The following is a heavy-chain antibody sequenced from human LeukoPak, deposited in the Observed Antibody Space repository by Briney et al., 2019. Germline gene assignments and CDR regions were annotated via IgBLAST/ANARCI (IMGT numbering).Heavy chain of an antibody. J-gene: IGHJ4*02. V-gene: IGHV3-30*18. D-gene: IGHD6-19*01. CDR1: GFSFRTYG. Sequence: GRSLRLSCSASGFSFRTYGMHWVRQAPGKGLEWVAVISYDGSNKYYADSVKGQFTISRDNSKNTLYLQMNSLRAEDTAVYYCAKDCQYSSGCFDYWGQGTLVTVSS. CDR3: AKDCQYSSGCFDY. CDR2: ISYDGSNK.